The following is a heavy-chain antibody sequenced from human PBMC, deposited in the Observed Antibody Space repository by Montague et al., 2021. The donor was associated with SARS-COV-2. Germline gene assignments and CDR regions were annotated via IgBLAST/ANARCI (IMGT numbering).Heavy chain of an antibody. D-gene: IGHD4-23*01. V-gene: IGHV3-72*01. Sequence: SLRLSFAASGFVFDDLYMGWVRQAPGKGLEWVGLRRNKIGSFATDYAASVRGRFTISRDESKSILYLQMNSLKNEDTAVYFCVRERWYRFDAWGQGTLVTVSS. CDR2: RRNKIGSFAT. CDR3: VRERWYRFDA. J-gene: IGHJ5*02. CDR1: GFVFDDLY.